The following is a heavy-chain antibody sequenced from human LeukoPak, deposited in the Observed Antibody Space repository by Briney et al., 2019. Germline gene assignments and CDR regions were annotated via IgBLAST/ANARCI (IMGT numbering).Heavy chain of an antibody. V-gene: IGHV1-69*04. D-gene: IGHD3-22*01. CDR1: GYTFTGYY. J-gene: IGHJ5*02. CDR2: IIPILGIA. Sequence: SVKVSCKASGYTFTGYYIHWVRQAPGQGLEWMGRIIPILGIANYAQKFQGRVTITADKSTSTAYMELSSLRSEDTAVYYCARDSDTYYYDSSGYFDPRWFDPWGQGTLVTVSS. CDR3: ARDSDTYYYDSSGYFDPRWFDP.